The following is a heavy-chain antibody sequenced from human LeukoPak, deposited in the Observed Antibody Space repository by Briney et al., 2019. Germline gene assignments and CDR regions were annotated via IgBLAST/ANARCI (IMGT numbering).Heavy chain of an antibody. CDR1: GFTFSSYW. J-gene: IGHJ4*02. CDR3: ARVMITFGGVIVTTFDY. V-gene: IGHV3-7*04. D-gene: IGHD3-16*02. CDR2: IKQDGSEK. Sequence: GGSLRLSWAASGFTFSSYWMSWVRQAPGKGLEWVANIKQDGSEKYYVDSVQGRFTISRDNAKNSLYLQMNSLRAEDTAVYYCARVMITFGGVIVTTFDYWGQGTLVTVSS.